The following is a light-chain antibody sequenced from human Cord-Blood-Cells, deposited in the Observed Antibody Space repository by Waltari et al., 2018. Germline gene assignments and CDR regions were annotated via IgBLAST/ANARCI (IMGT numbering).Light chain of an antibody. Sequence: QSALTQPASVSGSPGQSIPISCTGTSSDVGGYNYVSWYQQHPGKAPKLMIYDVSNRPSGVSNRCSGAKSGNTASLTISGLQGEDEADYYCSSYTSSSTSYVFGTGTKVTVL. V-gene: IGLV2-14*01. J-gene: IGLJ1*01. CDR2: DVS. CDR1: SSDVGGYNY. CDR3: SSYTSSSTSYV.